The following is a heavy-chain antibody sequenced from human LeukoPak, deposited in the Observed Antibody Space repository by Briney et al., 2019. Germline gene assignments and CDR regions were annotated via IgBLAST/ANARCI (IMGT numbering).Heavy chain of an antibody. CDR3: ATASYCSGGSRYSGDWFDP. CDR1: GYTLTELS. V-gene: IGHV1-24*01. J-gene: IGHJ5*02. D-gene: IGHD2-15*01. CDR2: FDPEDGET. Sequence: GASVKVSCKVSGYTLTELSMHWVRQAPGKGLEWMGGFDPEDGETIYAQKFQGRVTMTEDTSTDTAYMELSSLRSEDTAVYYCATASYCSGGSRYSGDWFDPWGQGTLVTVSS.